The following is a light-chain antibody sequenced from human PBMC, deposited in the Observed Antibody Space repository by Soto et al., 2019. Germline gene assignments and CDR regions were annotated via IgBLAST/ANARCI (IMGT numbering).Light chain of an antibody. CDR2: DAS. CDR1: QSVSGSY. V-gene: IGKV3-20*01. CDR3: QQYGSSPSWT. Sequence: EIVLTQSPGTLSLSPGEGATLSCRASQSVSGSYLAWYQQKPGQAPRLLSYDASTRLAGIPDGFSGSGSGTDFTITINRLEPEDFAVYYCQQYGSSPSWTFGQGTKVEI. J-gene: IGKJ1*01.